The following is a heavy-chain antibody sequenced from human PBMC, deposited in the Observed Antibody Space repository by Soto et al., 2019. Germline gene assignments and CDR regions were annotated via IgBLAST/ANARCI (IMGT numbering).Heavy chain of an antibody. CDR1: VVSISSYY. D-gene: IGHD6-13*01. CDR2: IYYSGST. Sequence: SETLSLTCTFSVVSISSYYWSCIRHPPGKGLEWIGYIYYSGSTNYNPSLKSRVTISVDTSKNQFSLKLSSVTAADTAVYYCAGRIAGHGCLQYWGQGTLV. CDR3: AGRIAGHGCLQY. J-gene: IGHJ4*02. V-gene: IGHV4-59*01.